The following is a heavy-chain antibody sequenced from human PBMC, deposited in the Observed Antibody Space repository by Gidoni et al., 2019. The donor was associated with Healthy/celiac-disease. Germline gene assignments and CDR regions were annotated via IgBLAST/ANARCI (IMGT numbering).Heavy chain of an antibody. Sequence: QVQLQQSAPGLVKPSQTLPLTCAIPGNSVSSNIAAWNWIRQSPSRGLEWLGRTYYRSKWYNDYAVSVKSRITINPDTSKNQFSLQLNSVTPEDTAVYYCAREVGVVVAPHFDYWGQGTLVTVSS. J-gene: IGHJ4*02. D-gene: IGHD2-15*01. CDR1: GNSVSSNIAA. V-gene: IGHV6-1*01. CDR3: AREVGVVVAPHFDY. CDR2: TYYRSKWYN.